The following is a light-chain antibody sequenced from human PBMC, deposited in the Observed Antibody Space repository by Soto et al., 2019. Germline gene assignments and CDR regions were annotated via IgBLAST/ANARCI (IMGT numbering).Light chain of an antibody. CDR1: QSVSSL. V-gene: IGKV3-11*01. J-gene: IGKJ4*01. CDR3: QQRSNWPRS. Sequence: EIVLTQSPATLSLSPGERATLSCRPSQSVSSLLAWYQQKSGQPPRLLISDASNRATGVPARFSGSGSGTDFTLIISSLEPEDFAVYYCQQRSNWPRSFGGGTKVDIK. CDR2: DAS.